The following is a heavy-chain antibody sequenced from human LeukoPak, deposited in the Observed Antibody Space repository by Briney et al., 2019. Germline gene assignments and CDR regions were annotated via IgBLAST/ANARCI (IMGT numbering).Heavy chain of an antibody. Sequence: GGSLRLSCAASGFTFSSYAMSWVRQAPGKGLEWVSAISGSGGSTYYADSVKGRFTTSRDNAKNTLYLQMNSLRAEDTAVYYCARQASYGLDVWGQGTTVTVSS. J-gene: IGHJ6*02. V-gene: IGHV3-23*01. CDR3: ARQASYGLDV. CDR1: GFTFSSYA. CDR2: ISGSGGST.